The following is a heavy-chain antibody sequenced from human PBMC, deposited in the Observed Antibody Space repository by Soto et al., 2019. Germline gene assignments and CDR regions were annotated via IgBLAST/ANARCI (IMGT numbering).Heavy chain of an antibody. D-gene: IGHD3-3*01. J-gene: IGHJ6*02. CDR2: INHSGTT. Sequence: SETLSLTCAVYGGSFSGYSWTWLRQPPGKRLEWIGEINHSGTTDYNPALKSRVTMSVDTSKNQFSLRVTSVTAADTAVYYCARARFDSWSHIYYGLDVWGQGTTVTVSS. CDR1: GGSFSGYS. CDR3: ARARFDSWSHIYYGLDV. V-gene: IGHV4-34*01.